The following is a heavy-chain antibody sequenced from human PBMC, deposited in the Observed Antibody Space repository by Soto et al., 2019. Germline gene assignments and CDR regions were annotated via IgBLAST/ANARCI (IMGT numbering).Heavy chain of an antibody. CDR1: GYTFTSYD. D-gene: IGHD6-13*01. CDR2: MNPNSGNT. CDR3: AGAAIADYYYYGMAV. Sequence: QVQLVQSGAEVKKPGASVKVSCKASGYTFTSYDINWVRQATGQGLEWMGWMNPNSGNTGYAQKFQGRVTMTRNTSISTAYLSLSSLTSADTAVYYCAGAAIADYYYYGMAVWVHGTTVTVSS. J-gene: IGHJ6*02. V-gene: IGHV1-8*01.